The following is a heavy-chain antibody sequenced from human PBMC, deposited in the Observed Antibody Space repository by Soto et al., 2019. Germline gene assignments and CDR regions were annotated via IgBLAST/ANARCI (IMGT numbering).Heavy chain of an antibody. CDR2: IHSSGST. D-gene: IGHD6-6*01. V-gene: IGHV4-59*01. J-gene: IGHJ4*02. Sequence: QVQLQESGPGLVKPSETLSLTCTVSSDSISNYYWSWIRQPPGKGLEWIGYIHSSGSTDYNPSLKSRVSISGDTSKSQFSLKLSSVTAADTAVYYCVRAVGAPFYYLDFWGQGTLVTVSS. CDR1: SDSISNYY. CDR3: VRAVGAPFYYLDF.